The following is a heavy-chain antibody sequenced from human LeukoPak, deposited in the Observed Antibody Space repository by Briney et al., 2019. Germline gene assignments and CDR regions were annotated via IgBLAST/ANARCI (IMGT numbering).Heavy chain of an antibody. J-gene: IGHJ4*02. CDR2: IYSGGST. CDR3: ARDIGSVGANTFDY. CDR1: EFSVGSNY. D-gene: IGHD1-26*01. Sequence: GGSLRLSCAASEFSVGSNYMTWVRQAPGKGLEWVSLIYSGGSTYYADSVKGRFTISRDNSKNTLYLQMNSLRAEDTAVYYCARDIGSVGANTFDYWGQGTLVTVSS. V-gene: IGHV3-66*01.